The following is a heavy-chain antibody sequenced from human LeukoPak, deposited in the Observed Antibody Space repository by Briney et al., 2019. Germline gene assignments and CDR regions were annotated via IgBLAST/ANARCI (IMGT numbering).Heavy chain of an antibody. CDR1: GFTFSSYE. D-gene: IGHD6-6*01. V-gene: IGHV3-48*03. J-gene: IGHJ4*02. Sequence: GGSLRLSCAASGFTFSSYEMNWVRQAPGKGLEWVSYISSSGSTIYYADSVKGRFTISRDNAKNSLYLQMNSLRAEDTAVYYCARDLSISHGYWGQGTLVTVSS. CDR2: ISSSGSTI. CDR3: ARDLSISHGY.